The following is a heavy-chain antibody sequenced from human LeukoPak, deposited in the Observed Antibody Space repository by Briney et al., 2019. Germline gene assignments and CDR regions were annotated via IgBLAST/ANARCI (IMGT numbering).Heavy chain of an antibody. V-gene: IGHV4-61*02. Sequence: KPSETLSLTCTVSGGSISSGSYYWSWIRQPAGKGLEWIGRIYTSGSTNYNPSLKSRVTISVDTSKNQFSLKLSSVTAADTAVYYCAREEMATMEFDYWGQGTLVTVSS. CDR3: AREEMATMEFDY. CDR2: IYTSGST. CDR1: GGSISSGSYY. D-gene: IGHD5-24*01. J-gene: IGHJ4*02.